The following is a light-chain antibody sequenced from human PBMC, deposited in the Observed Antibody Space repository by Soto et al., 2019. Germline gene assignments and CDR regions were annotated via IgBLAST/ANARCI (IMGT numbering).Light chain of an antibody. CDR3: QHYNSYSEA. V-gene: IGKV3-11*01. CDR2: EAS. Sequence: VLAQSPATLSLSPGERATLSCRASQSIRNLLAWYQQKPGQAPRLLIFEASSRASGVPARISGSGSGTDFTLTISSLEPEDFATYYCQHYNSYSEAFGQGTKVELK. CDR1: QSIRNL. J-gene: IGKJ1*01.